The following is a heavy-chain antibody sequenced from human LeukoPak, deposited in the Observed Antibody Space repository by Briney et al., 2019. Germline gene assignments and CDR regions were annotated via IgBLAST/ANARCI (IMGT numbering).Heavy chain of an antibody. J-gene: IGHJ5*02. CDR3: AREPDA. Sequence: SETLSLTCTVSGDSISGSNHHWGWIRQPPGKGLEWLGTVHHTGRAFYNPSLRGRTTVSVDTSKNQFSLKLTSVTAADTAVYYCAREPDAWGQGTLVAVSS. CDR1: GDSISGSNHH. V-gene: IGHV4-39*07. CDR2: VHHTGRA.